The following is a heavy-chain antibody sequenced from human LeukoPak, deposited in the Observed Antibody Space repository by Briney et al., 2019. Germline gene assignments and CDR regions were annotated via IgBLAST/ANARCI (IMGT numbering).Heavy chain of an antibody. CDR2: IYHSGST. CDR1: GYSISSGYY. CDR3: ARGGLEYDILTGYYMSLVY. J-gene: IGHJ4*02. D-gene: IGHD3-9*01. V-gene: IGHV4-38-2*01. Sequence: SETLSLTCAVSGYSISSGYYWGWIRQPPGKGLEWIGSIYHSGSTYYNPSLKSPVTISVDTSKNQFSLKLSSVTAPDTAVYYCARGGLEYDILTGYYMSLVYWGQGTLVTVSS.